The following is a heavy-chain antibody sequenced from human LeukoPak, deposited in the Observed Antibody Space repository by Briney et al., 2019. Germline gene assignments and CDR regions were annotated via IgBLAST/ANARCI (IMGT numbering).Heavy chain of an antibody. V-gene: IGHV4-39*01. Sequence: PSETLSLTWTASGGSFSSSSYSWGWFRPPPGKGLEWVVSFNSSGSAYCNPSSDSRVTISVDTSKDQFSLKLSTVTAADTAVYYCARHLRYFDWLLSPAPPYYYYGMDVWDQGTTVTVSS. CDR3: ARHLRYFDWLLSPAPPYYYYGMDV. CDR2: FNSSGSA. D-gene: IGHD3-9*01. J-gene: IGHJ6*02. CDR1: GGSFSSSSYS.